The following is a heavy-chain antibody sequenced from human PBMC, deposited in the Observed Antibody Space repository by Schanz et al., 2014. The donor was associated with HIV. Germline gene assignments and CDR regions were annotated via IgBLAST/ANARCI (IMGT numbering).Heavy chain of an antibody. V-gene: IGHV3-30*09. Sequence: QVHLVESGGGLVQPGRSLRLSCEASGFTFDDYDMHWVRQAPGKGLEWVAVISYDGSNKYYADSVKGRSAISRDNSKNTLYLQLNRLRAEDTAVYYCAKPHFNGSTSGDYWGQGTLVTVSS. CDR2: ISYDGSNK. CDR3: AKPHFNGSTSGDY. D-gene: IGHD1-26*01. J-gene: IGHJ4*02. CDR1: GFTFDDYD.